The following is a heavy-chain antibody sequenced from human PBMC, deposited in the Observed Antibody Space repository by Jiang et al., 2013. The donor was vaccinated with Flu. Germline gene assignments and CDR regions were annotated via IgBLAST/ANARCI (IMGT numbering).Heavy chain of an antibody. CDR3: AKDRNGTPPRFSRTGLSPDAFDI. D-gene: IGHD1/OR15-1a*01. Sequence: EVQLLESGGGVVQPGGSLRLSCAASGFTFDDYAMHWVRQAPGKGLEWVSLISGDGGSTYYADSVKGRFTISRDNSKNSLYLQMNSLRTEDTALYYCAKDRNGTPPRFSRTGLSPDAFDIWGQGTMVTVSS. CDR1: GFTFDDYA. CDR2: ISGDGGST. V-gene: IGHV3-43*02. J-gene: IGHJ3*02.